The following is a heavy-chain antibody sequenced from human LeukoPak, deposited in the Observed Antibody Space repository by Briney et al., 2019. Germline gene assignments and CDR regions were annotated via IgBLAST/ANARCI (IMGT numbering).Heavy chain of an antibody. Sequence: GGSLRLSCAASGFTFSSYAMHWVRQAPGKGLEWVAVISYDGSNKYYADSVKGRFTISRDNSKNTLYLQMNSLKAEDTAVYYCARDQDWNDRGGLDYWGQGTLVTVSS. D-gene: IGHD1-1*01. CDR3: ARDQDWNDRGGLDY. J-gene: IGHJ4*02. CDR2: ISYDGSNK. CDR1: GFTFSSYA. V-gene: IGHV3-30*04.